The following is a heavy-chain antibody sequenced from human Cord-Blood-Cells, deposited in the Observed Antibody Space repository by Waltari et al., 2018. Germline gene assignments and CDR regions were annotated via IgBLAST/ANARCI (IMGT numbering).Heavy chain of an antibody. CDR1: GGSFSGYY. V-gene: IGHV4-34*01. J-gene: IGHJ1*01. CDR2: INHRGST. Sequence: QVQLQQWGAGLLKPSETLSLTCAVYGGSFSGYYWSWIRQPPGKGLEWIGEINHRGSTNYNPSLKSRVTISVDTSKNQFSLKLSAVTAADTAVYYCAIVGATYYYFQHWGQGTLVTVSS. D-gene: IGHD1-26*01. CDR3: AIVGATYYYFQH.